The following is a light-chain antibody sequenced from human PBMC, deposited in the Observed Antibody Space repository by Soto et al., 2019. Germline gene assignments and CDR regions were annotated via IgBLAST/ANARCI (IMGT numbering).Light chain of an antibody. CDR1: QSVNSN. J-gene: IGKJ1*01. CDR2: GAS. V-gene: IGKV3-15*01. Sequence: EIVMTQSPATESVSPGERATLSCRASQSVNSNLVWYQQKPGQAPRLLIYGASTRATGIPARFSGSGSGTEFTLTISSLQSEDFAVYYCQQYNNWLWTFGQGTKVDIK. CDR3: QQYNNWLWT.